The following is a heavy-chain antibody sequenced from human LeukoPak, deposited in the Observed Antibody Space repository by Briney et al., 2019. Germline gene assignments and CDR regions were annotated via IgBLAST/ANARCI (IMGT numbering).Heavy chain of an antibody. CDR3: ARQSFAPFQVGPETPIES. Sequence: PSETLSLTCTVSGGSISSYYWSWIRQPPGKGLEWIGYIYHSGSTYYNPSLKSRVTISVDRSNNQFSLKLTSVTAADTAVYYCARQSFAPFQVGPETPIESWGQGTLVTVSS. CDR2: IYHSGST. V-gene: IGHV4-59*04. J-gene: IGHJ4*02. D-gene: IGHD1-26*01. CDR1: GGSISSYY.